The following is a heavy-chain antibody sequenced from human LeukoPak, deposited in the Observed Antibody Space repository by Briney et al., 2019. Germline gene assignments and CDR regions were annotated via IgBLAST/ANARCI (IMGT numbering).Heavy chain of an antibody. Sequence: LSGGSLRLSCAASGFSSGSYAMGWTRQAPGQGLEWVSAISGSGSHANYAESVKGRFTISRDNSKNTLYLQMHSLIAADTAVYYCGSGPVGTTVPWGQGTLVTVSS. CDR1: GFSSGSYA. CDR2: ISGSGSHA. CDR3: GSGPVGTTVP. D-gene: IGHD1-1*01. J-gene: IGHJ5*02. V-gene: IGHV3-23*01.